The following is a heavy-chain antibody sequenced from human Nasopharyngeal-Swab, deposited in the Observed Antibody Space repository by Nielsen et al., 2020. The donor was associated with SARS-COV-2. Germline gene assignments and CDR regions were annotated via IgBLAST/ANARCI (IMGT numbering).Heavy chain of an antibody. J-gene: IGHJ4*02. V-gene: IGHV3-23*01. CDR1: GFTFSSA. CDR3: AKEQGTGWQHHFDY. D-gene: IGHD6-19*01. CDR2: IGGSGVKT. Sequence: GGSLRLSCAASGFTFSSAMSWVRQAPGKGLECVSGIGGSGVKTYYADSVKGRFTISRDNSKNTLCLQMNSLRAEDTAVYYCAKEQGTGWQHHFDYWGQGTLVTVSS.